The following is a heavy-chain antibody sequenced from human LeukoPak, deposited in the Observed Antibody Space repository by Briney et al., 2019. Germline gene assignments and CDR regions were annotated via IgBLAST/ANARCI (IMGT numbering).Heavy chain of an antibody. CDR1: GVSISHYY. D-gene: IGHD6-19*01. CDR3: ARGQWQIDY. J-gene: IGHJ4*02. CDR2: IDTNGST. Sequence: SETLSLTCTVSGVSISHYYWTWIRQPAGGGLEWIGCIDTNGSTNYNPSLESRVTMSSDTSNNQFSLNLMSVAAADTAVYYCARGQWQIDYWGQGVLVTVSP. V-gene: IGHV4-4*07.